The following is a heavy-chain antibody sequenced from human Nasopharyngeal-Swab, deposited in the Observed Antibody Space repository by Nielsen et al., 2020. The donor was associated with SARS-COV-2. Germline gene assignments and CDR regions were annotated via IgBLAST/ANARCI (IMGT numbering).Heavy chain of an antibody. CDR1: GYTFTSYG. Sequence: ASVKVSCKASGYTFTSYGISWVRQAPGQGLEWMGWISAYNGNTNYAQKLQGRVTMTTHTSTSTAYMELRSLRSDDTAVYYCARDGGIVVVPAATGEPYYYYGMDVWGQGTTVTVSS. CDR3: ARDGGIVVVPAATGEPYYYYGMDV. CDR2: ISAYNGNT. V-gene: IGHV1-18*01. D-gene: IGHD2-2*01. J-gene: IGHJ6*02.